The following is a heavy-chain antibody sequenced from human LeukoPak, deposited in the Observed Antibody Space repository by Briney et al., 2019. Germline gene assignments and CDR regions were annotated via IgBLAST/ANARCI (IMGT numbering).Heavy chain of an antibody. CDR1: GFTVSRNY. D-gene: IGHD3-10*01. J-gene: IGHJ4*02. V-gene: IGHV3-66*01. Sequence: GSLRLSCAASGFTVSRNYMNWVRQAPGKGLEWVSVIYSGGNTYYVDSVRGRFTISRDNSKNTLYLQMNSLRAEDTAVYYCATSPPGTYYRFAYWGQGTLVTVSS. CDR2: IYSGGNT. CDR3: ATSPPGTYYRFAY.